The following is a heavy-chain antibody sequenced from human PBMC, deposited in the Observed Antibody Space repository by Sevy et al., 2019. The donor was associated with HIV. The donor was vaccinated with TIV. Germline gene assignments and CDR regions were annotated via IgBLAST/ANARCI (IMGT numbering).Heavy chain of an antibody. CDR3: AKESQLVQDYYYYMDV. V-gene: IGHV3-30*02. CDR2: IRYDGSNK. D-gene: IGHD6-6*01. CDR1: GFTFSSYG. Sequence: GVSLRLSCAASGFTFSSYGMHWVRQAPGKGLEWVAFIRYDGSNKYYADSVKGRFTISRDNSKNTLYLQMNSLRAEDTAVYYCAKESQLVQDYYYYMDVWGKGTTVTVSS. J-gene: IGHJ6*03.